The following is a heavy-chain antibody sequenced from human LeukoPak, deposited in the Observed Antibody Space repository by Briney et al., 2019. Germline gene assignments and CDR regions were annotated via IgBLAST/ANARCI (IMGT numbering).Heavy chain of an antibody. J-gene: IGHJ4*02. Sequence: GGSLRLSCAASGSTFDDYAMHWVRQAPGKGLEWVSLISGDGGSTYYADSVKGRFTISRDNSKNSLYLQMNSLRTEDTALYYCAKVTHYYDGSGEYYFDYWGQGTLVTVSS. CDR2: ISGDGGST. V-gene: IGHV3-43*02. CDR3: AKVTHYYDGSGEYYFDY. D-gene: IGHD3-22*01. CDR1: GSTFDDYA.